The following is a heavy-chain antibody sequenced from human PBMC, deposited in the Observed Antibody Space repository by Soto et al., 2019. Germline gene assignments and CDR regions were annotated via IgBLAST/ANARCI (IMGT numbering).Heavy chain of an antibody. CDR1: GFTFISYV. Sequence: GGSLRLSCSASGFTFISYVMNWVRQAPGKGLEYVSGITSNGGSTFYADSVKGRFIISRDNSQNTVYLQMSSLTTADTAVYYCLVASAAYWGQGTQVTVS. CDR2: ITSNGGST. D-gene: IGHD6-13*01. CDR3: LVASAAY. V-gene: IGHV3-64D*06. J-gene: IGHJ4*02.